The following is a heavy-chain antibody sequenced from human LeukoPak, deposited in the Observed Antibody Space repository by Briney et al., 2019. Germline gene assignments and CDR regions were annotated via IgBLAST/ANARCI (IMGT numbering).Heavy chain of an antibody. Sequence: PGGSLRLSCAASGFTFSYYGMHWVRQAPGKGLEWVAVIWNDGNKKYYADSVKGRFTISRDNSKNTLYLQMNNLRAEDTAIYYCARALYSGGWYGGDYWGQGTLVTVSS. D-gene: IGHD6-19*01. J-gene: IGHJ4*02. CDR1: GFTFSYYG. CDR2: IWNDGNKK. V-gene: IGHV3-33*01. CDR3: ARALYSGGWYGGDY.